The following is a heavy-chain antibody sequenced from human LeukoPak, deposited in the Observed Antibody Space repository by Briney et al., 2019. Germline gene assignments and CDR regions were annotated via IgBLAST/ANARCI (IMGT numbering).Heavy chain of an antibody. CDR2: INSDGSST. CDR3: ARGGRGPDF. Sequence: GALRLSCATSGFTFSTFWMHWVRQAPGKGLVRVSRINSDGSSTNYADSVKGRFTISRDNAKNTLYLQMSGLRVEDTAVYYCARGGRGPDFWGQGTLVTVSS. D-gene: IGHD3/OR15-3a*01. J-gene: IGHJ4*02. CDR1: GFTFSTFW. V-gene: IGHV3-74*01.